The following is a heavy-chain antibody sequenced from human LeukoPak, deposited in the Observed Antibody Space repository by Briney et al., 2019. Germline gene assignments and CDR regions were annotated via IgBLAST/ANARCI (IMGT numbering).Heavy chain of an antibody. V-gene: IGHV1-46*03. J-gene: IGHJ4*02. CDR3: ATSETSDYRHDGSSTYYDF. D-gene: IGHD4-17*01. CDR1: GYTFTSYY. Sequence: ASVKVSCKASGYTFTSYYMHWVRQAPGQGLEWMGIINPSGGSTSYAQKFQGRVTMTEDASVGTVYMELSSLTSEDTAVYYCATSETSDYRHDGSSTYYDFWGPGTQVTVSS. CDR2: INPSGGST.